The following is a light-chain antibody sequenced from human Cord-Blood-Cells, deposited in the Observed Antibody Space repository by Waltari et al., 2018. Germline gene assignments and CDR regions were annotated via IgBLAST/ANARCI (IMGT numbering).Light chain of an antibody. CDR2: AAS. J-gene: IGKJ2*03. CDR3: QQGYSAPHS. V-gene: IGKV1-39*01. Sequence: DIQMTQSPSSLSASVGDRVTITCRASQSISSYLNWYQQKPGKAPKLLIYAASSLQSGVPSRFSGRGSGTDFTLTISSLQPEDFATYYCQQGYSAPHSFGQGTKLEI. CDR1: QSISSY.